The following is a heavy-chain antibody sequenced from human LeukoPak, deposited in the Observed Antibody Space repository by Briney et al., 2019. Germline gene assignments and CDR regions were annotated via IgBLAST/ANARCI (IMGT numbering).Heavy chain of an antibody. D-gene: IGHD3-3*01. CDR3: AREGNTIFGVVSPFDY. V-gene: IGHV3-21*01. CDR2: ISSSSSYI. Sequence: NPGGSLRLSCAASGFTFSSYSMNWVRQAPGKGLGWVSSISSSSSYIYYADSVKGRFTISRDNAKNSLYLQMNSLRAEDTAVYYCAREGNTIFGVVSPFDYWGQGTLVTVSS. CDR1: GFTFSSYS. J-gene: IGHJ4*02.